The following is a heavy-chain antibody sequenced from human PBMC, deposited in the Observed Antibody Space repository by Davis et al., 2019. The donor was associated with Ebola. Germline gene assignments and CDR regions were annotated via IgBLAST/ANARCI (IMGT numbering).Heavy chain of an antibody. CDR3: ASPVEMATTKEAFDI. D-gene: IGHD5-24*01. CDR2: INAGNGNT. CDR1: GYTFTSHA. Sequence: AASVKVSCKASGYTFTSHAMHWVRQAPGQRLEWMGWINAGNGNTKYSQKFQGRVTITRDTSASTAYMELSSLRSEDTAVYYCASPVEMATTKEAFDIWGQGTMVTVSS. V-gene: IGHV1-3*01. J-gene: IGHJ3*02.